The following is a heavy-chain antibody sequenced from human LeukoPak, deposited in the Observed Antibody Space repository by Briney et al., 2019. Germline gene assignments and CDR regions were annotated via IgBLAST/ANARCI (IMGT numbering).Heavy chain of an antibody. CDR2: INHSGST. CDR1: GGSFSGYY. Sequence: PSETLSLTCAVYGGSFSGYYWSWIRQPPGKGLEWIGEINHSGSTNYNPSLKSRVTISVDTSKNQSSLKLSSVTAADTAVYYCARRPASSGSDSYYYMDVWGKGTTVTISS. J-gene: IGHJ6*03. V-gene: IGHV4-34*01. D-gene: IGHD6-19*01. CDR3: ARRPASSGSDSYYYMDV.